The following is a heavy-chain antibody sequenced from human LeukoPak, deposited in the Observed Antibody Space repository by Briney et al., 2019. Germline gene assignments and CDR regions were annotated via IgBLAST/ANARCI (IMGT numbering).Heavy chain of an antibody. Sequence: GGSLRLSCVGSGFTSIAYALTWARQAPGKGLEWVSAISGSGGSTYYTDSVKGRFTISRDNSKNTLYLQMNSLRAEDTAVYYCAKDGSWIQLWPYYFDYWGQGTLVTVSS. CDR3: AKDGSWIQLWPYYFDY. D-gene: IGHD5-18*01. CDR2: ISGSGGST. CDR1: GFTSIAYA. V-gene: IGHV3-23*01. J-gene: IGHJ4*02.